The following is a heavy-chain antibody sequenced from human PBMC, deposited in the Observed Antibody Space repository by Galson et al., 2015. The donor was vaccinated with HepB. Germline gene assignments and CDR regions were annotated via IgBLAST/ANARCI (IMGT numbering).Heavy chain of an antibody. J-gene: IGHJ4*02. CDR1: GFTFGDYA. D-gene: IGHD6-13*01. Sequence: SLRLSCAASGFTFGDYAMSWFRQAPGKGLEWVGFIRSKAYGGTTEYAASVKGRFTISRDDSKSIAYLQMNSLKTEDTAVYYCTRSLGYSSSWYRSWGSHPGPLDYWGQGTLVTVSS. V-gene: IGHV3-49*03. CDR2: IRSKAYGGTT. CDR3: TRSLGYSSSWYRSWGSHPGPLDY.